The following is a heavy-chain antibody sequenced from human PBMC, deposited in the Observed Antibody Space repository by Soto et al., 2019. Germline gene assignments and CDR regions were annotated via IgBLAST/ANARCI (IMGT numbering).Heavy chain of an antibody. CDR3: VSDRGYGHASVPYS. CDR1: GFTFSSYG. J-gene: IGHJ4*02. Sequence: QAQLVESGGGVVQPGRSLRLSCAASGFTFSSYGMQWVRQAPGTGLEWVAVISYDGGLQHYADSVKGRFTISRDNSKNMGLRQMNSLRAEDTAVYYCVSDRGYGHASVPYSWGQGTLVSVSS. V-gene: IGHV3-30*03. CDR2: ISYDGGLQ. D-gene: IGHD5-18*01.